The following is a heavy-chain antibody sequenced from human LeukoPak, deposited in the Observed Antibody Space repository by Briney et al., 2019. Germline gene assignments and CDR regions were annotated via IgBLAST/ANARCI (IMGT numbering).Heavy chain of an antibody. CDR2: INHSGST. J-gene: IGHJ6*03. Sequence: PSETLSLTCAVYGGSFSGYYWSWIRQPPGKGLEWIGEINHSGSTNYNPSLKSRVTISVDTSKNQFSLKLSSVTAADTAVYYCAREGKKLYYYYYYMDVWGKGTTVTVSS. CDR1: GGSFSGYY. CDR3: AREGKKLYYYYYYMDV. V-gene: IGHV4-34*01.